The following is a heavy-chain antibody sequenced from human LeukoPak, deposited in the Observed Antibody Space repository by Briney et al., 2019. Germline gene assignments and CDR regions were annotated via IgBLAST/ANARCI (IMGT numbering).Heavy chain of an antibody. D-gene: IGHD3-10*02. J-gene: IGHJ6*02. CDR1: GFTFSSYA. CDR2: ISGSGGST. V-gene: IGHV3-23*01. CDR3: ASRITMCPRVCAEYYYYGMDV. Sequence: HPGGSLRLSCAASGFTFSSYAMSWVRQAPGKGLEWVSAISGSGGSTYYADSVKGRFTISRDNSKNTLYLQMNSLRAEDTAVYYCASRITMCPRVCAEYYYYGMDVWGQGTTVTVSS.